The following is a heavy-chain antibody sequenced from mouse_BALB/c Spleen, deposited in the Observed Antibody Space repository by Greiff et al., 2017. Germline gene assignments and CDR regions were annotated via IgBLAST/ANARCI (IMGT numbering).Heavy chain of an antibody. CDR1: GYTFTSYW. Sequence: QVQLQQSGAELAKPGASVKMSCKASGYTFTSYWMHWVKQRPGQGLEWIGYINPSTGYTEYNQKFKDKATLTADKSSSTAYMQLSSLTSEDSAVYYCARGVLRDWGQGTTLTVSS. J-gene: IGHJ2*01. CDR2: INPSTGYT. D-gene: IGHD1-1*01. CDR3: ARGVLRD. V-gene: IGHV1-7*01.